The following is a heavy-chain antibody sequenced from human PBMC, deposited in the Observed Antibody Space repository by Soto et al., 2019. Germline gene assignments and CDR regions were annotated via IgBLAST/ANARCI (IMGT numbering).Heavy chain of an antibody. CDR3: TRGRKYYDFWSGYSHPRYYFNY. V-gene: IGHV4-34*01. CDR2: INHSGST. J-gene: IGHJ4*02. D-gene: IGHD3-3*01. CDR1: GGSFSGYF. Sequence: SETLSLTCAVYGGSFSGYFWSWIRQPPGKGLEWIGDINHSGSTNYNQSLKSRVTISVDTSKRQFSLKLSSVTAADTAVYYCTRGRKYYDFWSGYSHPRYYFNYWGQGTLVTVSS.